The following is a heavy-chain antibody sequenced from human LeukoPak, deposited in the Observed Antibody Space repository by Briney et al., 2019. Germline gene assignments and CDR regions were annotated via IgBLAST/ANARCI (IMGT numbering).Heavy chain of an antibody. CDR1: GFTFSSYA. V-gene: IGHV3-23*01. CDR2: ISGSGGST. D-gene: IGHD3-10*01. CDR3: AKDRYGSGSYYRLLDY. Sequence: GGSLRLSCAASGFTFSSYAMHWVRQAPGKGLEWVSAISGSGGSTYYADSVKGRFTISRDNSKNTLYLQMNSLRAEDTAVYYCAKDRYGSGSYYRLLDYWGQGTLVTVSS. J-gene: IGHJ4*02.